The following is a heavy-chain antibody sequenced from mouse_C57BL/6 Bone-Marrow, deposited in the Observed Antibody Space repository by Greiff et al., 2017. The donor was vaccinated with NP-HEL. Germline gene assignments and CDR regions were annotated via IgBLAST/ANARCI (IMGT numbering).Heavy chain of an antibody. J-gene: IGHJ4*01. Sequence: EVKLVESGPGLVKPSQSLSLTCSVTGYSITSGYYWNWIRQFPGDKLEWMGYISYDGSNNYNPSLKNRISITRDTSTNQFFMTLNSLTTEDTATYYCARGGLLYYYAMDHGGQGTSVTVSS. D-gene: IGHD3-1*01. CDR3: ARGGLLYYYAMDH. V-gene: IGHV3-6*01. CDR1: GYSITSGYY. CDR2: ISYDGSN.